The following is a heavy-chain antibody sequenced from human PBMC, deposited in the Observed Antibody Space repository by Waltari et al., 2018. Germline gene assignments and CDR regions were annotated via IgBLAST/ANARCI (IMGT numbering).Heavy chain of an antibody. Sequence: QVRLPESGQGLAKPEEDLSLICDVSGSFISGSYYWDWFRQPPGKGLEWIGSIYHSGRTYYSPSLKRRITLSVDTSKNQFSLKLSSVTAADTAVYYCARELATIFGDVMIPFGGYEIWGHGATVAVSS. V-gene: IGHV4-38-2*02. CDR1: GSFISGSYY. J-gene: IGHJ3*02. CDR2: IYHSGRT. CDR3: ARELATIFGDVMIPFGGYEI. D-gene: IGHD3-3*01.